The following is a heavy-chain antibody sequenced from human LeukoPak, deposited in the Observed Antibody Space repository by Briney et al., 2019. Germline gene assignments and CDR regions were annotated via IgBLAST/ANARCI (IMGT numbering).Heavy chain of an antibody. CDR2: MNPNSGNT. CDR3: ARGTTYNWNDYYYMDV. J-gene: IGHJ6*03. CDR1: GYTFTSYD. Sequence: ASVKVSCKASGYTFTSYDINWVRQATGQGLEWMGWMNPNSGNTGYAQKFQGRVTMTRNTSISTAYMELSSLRSEDTAVYYCARGTTYNWNDYYYMDVRGKGTTVTISS. V-gene: IGHV1-8*01. D-gene: IGHD1-1*01.